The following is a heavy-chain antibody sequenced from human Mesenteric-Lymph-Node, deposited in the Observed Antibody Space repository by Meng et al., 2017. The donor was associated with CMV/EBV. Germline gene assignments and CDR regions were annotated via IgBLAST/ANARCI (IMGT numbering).Heavy chain of an antibody. D-gene: IGHD3-16*02. V-gene: IGHV4-39*01. CDR2: IYYSGIT. CDR3: ARVGGSAFGGVIVDY. Sequence: GSLRLSCTVSGGSLRSSNYYWGWIRQPPGKGLEWIGSIYYSGITYYNPSLNSRLTISVDTSKNQFSLKLNSVTAADTAVYYCARVGGSAFGGVIVDYWGQGTLVTVSS. CDR1: GGSLRSSNYY. J-gene: IGHJ4*02.